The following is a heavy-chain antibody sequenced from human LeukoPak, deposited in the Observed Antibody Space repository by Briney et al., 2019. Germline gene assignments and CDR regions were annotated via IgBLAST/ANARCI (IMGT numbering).Heavy chain of an antibody. CDR3: ARIGDYGAFDI. V-gene: IGHV3-64*01. J-gene: IGHJ3*02. CDR1: GFTFSSYA. CDR2: INSNGGNT. Sequence: SGGSLRLSCAASGFTFSSYAMHWVRQAPGKGLEYVSAINSNGGNTYYANSVRGRFTISRDNSKNTPYLQMGSLRAEDMAVYYCARIGDYGAFDIWGQGTMVTVSS. D-gene: IGHD4-17*01.